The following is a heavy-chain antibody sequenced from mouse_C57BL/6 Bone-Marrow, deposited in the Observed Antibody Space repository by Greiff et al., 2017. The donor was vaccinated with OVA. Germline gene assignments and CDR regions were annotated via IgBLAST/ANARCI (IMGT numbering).Heavy chain of an antibody. J-gene: IGHJ2*01. CDR1: GYTFTSYW. CDR3: ARTYYYDSDYGY. D-gene: IGHD1-1*01. Sequence: QVQLQQSGAELVRPGYSVKLSCNASGYTFTSYWMDWVKQRPGQGLEWIGNIYPSDSETHYNQKFKNKATLTVDKSSSTAYMQLSSLTSEDSAVYYCARTYYYDSDYGYWGQGTTLTVSS. V-gene: IGHV1-61*01. CDR2: IYPSDSET.